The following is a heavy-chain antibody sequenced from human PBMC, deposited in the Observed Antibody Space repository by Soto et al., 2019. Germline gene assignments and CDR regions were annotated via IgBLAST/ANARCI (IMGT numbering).Heavy chain of an antibody. D-gene: IGHD1-1*01. CDR2: LSASGDSI. CDR1: GFTFSTYA. Sequence: EVQLLESGGGLVQPGGSLRLSCAASGFTFSTYAMSWVRQAPGKGLEWVSALSASGDSIYYADSVKGRFTISRDNAKNSLYLQMNSLRAEDTAVYYCARVGVERVYYYYGMDVWGQGTTVTVSS. CDR3: ARVGVERVYYYYGMDV. V-gene: IGHV3-23*01. J-gene: IGHJ6*02.